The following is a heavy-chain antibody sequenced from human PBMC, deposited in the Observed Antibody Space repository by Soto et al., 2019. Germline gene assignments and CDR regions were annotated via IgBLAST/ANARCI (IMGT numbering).Heavy chain of an antibody. J-gene: IGHJ3*02. CDR3: ARQGAYDALDI. CDR2: INPNRGAT. V-gene: IGHV1-2*04. Sequence: QVQLVQSGAEVKKPGASVKVSCKASGDTFTGYYMHWVRQAPGQGLEWMGWINPNRGATNYAQNLQGWVTMTRDTSNSTAYMEPGRLGSDGTAVYYCARQGAYDALDIWGQGTMVTVSS. D-gene: IGHD1-26*01. CDR1: GDTFTGYY.